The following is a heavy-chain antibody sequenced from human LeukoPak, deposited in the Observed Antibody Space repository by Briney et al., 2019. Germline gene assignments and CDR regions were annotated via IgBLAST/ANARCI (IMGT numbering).Heavy chain of an antibody. CDR1: GGSFSGYY. CDR2: INHSGST. J-gene: IGHJ4*02. D-gene: IGHD3-22*01. V-gene: IGHV4-34*01. CDR3: ARLDKPFTYYYDSSGCFDY. Sequence: SETLSLTCAVYGGSFSGYYWSWIRQPPGKGLEWIGEINHSGSTNYNPSLKSRVTISVDTSKNQFSLKLSSVTAADTAVYYCARLDKPFTYYYDSSGCFDYWGQGTLVTVSS.